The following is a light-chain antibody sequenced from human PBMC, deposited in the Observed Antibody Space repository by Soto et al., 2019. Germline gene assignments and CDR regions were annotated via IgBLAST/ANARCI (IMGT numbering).Light chain of an antibody. V-gene: IGLV4-69*01. J-gene: IGLJ2*01. CDR3: QTWGTGIQV. Sequence: QSVLTQSPSASASLGASVKLTCTLSSGHFSYAIAWHQQQPEKGPRYLMKLNSDGSHSKGDGIPDRFSGSSSGAERYLTFSSLQSEDEADYYCQTWGTGIQVFGGGTKVTVL. CDR2: LNSDGSH. CDR1: SGHFSYA.